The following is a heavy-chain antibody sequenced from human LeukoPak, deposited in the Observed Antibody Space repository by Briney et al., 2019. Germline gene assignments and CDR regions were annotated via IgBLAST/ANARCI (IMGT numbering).Heavy chain of an antibody. CDR2: FDPEDGET. D-gene: IGHD3-10*01. V-gene: IGHV1-24*01. Sequence: ASVKVSCKVSGYTLTELSMHWVRQAPGKGLEWMGGFDPEDGETIYAQKFQGRVTMTEDTSTDTAYMELNSLRSEDTAVYYCSTAVPAMVRGVIIVGSLDYWGQGTLVTVSS. CDR3: STAVPAMVRGVIIVGSLDY. J-gene: IGHJ4*02. CDR1: GYTLTELS.